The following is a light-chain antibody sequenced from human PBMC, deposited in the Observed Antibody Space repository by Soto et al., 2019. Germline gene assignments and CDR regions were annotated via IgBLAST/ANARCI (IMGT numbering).Light chain of an antibody. CDR1: QSVSSN. J-gene: IGKJ1*01. CDR3: QQYNNRWT. CDR2: GAS. Sequence: EIVMTQSPATLSVSPGERATLSCRASQSVSSNLAWYQQKPGQAPRLLIYGASTRATGIPARVSGSGSGTEFTLTISSLQSEDFAVYYWQQYNNRWTFGQGTKVEIK. V-gene: IGKV3-15*01.